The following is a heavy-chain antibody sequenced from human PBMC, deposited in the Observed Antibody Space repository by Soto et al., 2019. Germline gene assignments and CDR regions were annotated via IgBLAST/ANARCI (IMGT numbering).Heavy chain of an antibody. Sequence: EVQLMESGGGLVQPGGSLRLTCAASGFTFSSYWMHWVRQAPGKGLVWVSRINSDGSSTTYADSVKGRFTISRDNAKNTLYLQMNSLRAEDTAVYYCVRGEGGWETYWGQGTLVTVSS. D-gene: IGHD6-19*01. CDR3: VRGEGGWETY. V-gene: IGHV3-74*01. J-gene: IGHJ4*02. CDR2: INSDGSST. CDR1: GFTFSSYW.